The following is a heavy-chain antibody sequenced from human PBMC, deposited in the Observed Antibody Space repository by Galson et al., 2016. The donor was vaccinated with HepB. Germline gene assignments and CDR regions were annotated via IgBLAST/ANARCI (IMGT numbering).Heavy chain of an antibody. D-gene: IGHD3-3*01. CDR1: GFTFRSYA. CDR2: ISGSGGST. CDR3: AKDPGPGQYDFLSGYYPFDC. J-gene: IGHJ4*02. V-gene: IGHV3-23*01. Sequence: SLRLSCAASGFTFRSYAMSWVRQAPGKGLEWVSYISGSGGSTYYADSVRGRFTISRDNSKNTLYLQMNGLRAEDTAVYYCAKDPGPGQYDFLSGYYPFDCRGQGTLLTVSS.